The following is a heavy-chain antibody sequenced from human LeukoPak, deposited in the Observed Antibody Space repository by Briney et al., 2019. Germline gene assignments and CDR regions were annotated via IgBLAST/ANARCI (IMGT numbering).Heavy chain of an antibody. CDR3: LYGDYDHLDY. Sequence: ASVKVSCKASGGTFSSYAISWVRQAPGQGLEWMGRIIPILGIANYAQKFQGRVTITADKSTSTAYMELSSLRSEDTAVYYCLYGDYDHLDYWGQGTLVTVSS. CDR1: GGTFSSYA. D-gene: IGHD4-17*01. CDR2: IIPILGIA. J-gene: IGHJ4*02. V-gene: IGHV1-69*04.